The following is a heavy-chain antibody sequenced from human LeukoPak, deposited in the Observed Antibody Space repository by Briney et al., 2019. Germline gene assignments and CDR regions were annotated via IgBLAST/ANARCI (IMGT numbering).Heavy chain of an antibody. J-gene: IGHJ4*02. V-gene: IGHV3-30-3*01. CDR3: ARDSSGYYVVSGSFDY. Sequence: GGSLRLSCAASGFTFSSYAMHWVRQAPGKGLEWVAVISYDGSNKYYADFVKGRFTISRDNSKNTLYLQMNSLRAEDTAVYYCARDSSGYYVVSGSFDYWGQGTLVTVSS. D-gene: IGHD3-22*01. CDR1: GFTFSSYA. CDR2: ISYDGSNK.